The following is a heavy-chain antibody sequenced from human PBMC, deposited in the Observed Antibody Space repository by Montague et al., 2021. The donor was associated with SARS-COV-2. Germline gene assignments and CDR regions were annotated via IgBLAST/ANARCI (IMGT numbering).Heavy chain of an antibody. D-gene: IGHD1-1*01. Sequence: SLRLSCAASGFTFTSYSMHWVRQAPGKGLEWLSIVSFNGANQYYADSVNGRFTISRDNSKNTLFLQMNSLRAEDTAVYFCARVKTGPYVPIDFWGQGTLVTVSS. CDR1: GFTFTSYS. CDR2: VSFNGANQ. V-gene: IGHV3-30*04. CDR3: ARVKTGPYVPIDF. J-gene: IGHJ4*02.